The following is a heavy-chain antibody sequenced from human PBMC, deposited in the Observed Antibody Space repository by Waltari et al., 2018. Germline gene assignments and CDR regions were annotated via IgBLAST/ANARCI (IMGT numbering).Heavy chain of an antibody. CDR1: GGPISSSSYY. CDR2: IYYSGST. J-gene: IGHJ5*02. CDR3: ARHLTTVVTPLSA. V-gene: IGHV4-39*01. Sequence: QLQLPESGPGLVKPSETLSLTCTVSGGPISSSSYYWGWIRQPPGKGLEWIGSIYYSGSTYYNPSLKSRVTISVDTSKNQFSLKLSSVTAADTAVYYCARHLTTVVTPLSAWGQGTLVTVSS. D-gene: IGHD4-17*01.